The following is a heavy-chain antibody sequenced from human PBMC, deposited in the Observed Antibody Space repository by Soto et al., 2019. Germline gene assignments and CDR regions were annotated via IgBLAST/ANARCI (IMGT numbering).Heavy chain of an antibody. D-gene: IGHD5-18*01. Sequence: TLSLTCSVSGGSISSSYWSWIRQPPGKGLEWIGYISYSGSTTYNPSLKSRITLSVDTSKNQFSLRVSSVTAADTAVYYCARGHRAMEYYYYYGMDVWGQGTTVTVSS. CDR2: ISYSGST. CDR1: GGSISSSY. CDR3: ARGHRAMEYYYYYGMDV. V-gene: IGHV4-59*01. J-gene: IGHJ6*02.